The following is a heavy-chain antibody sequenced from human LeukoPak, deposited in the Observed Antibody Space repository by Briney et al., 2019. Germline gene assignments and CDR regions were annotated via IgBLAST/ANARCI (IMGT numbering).Heavy chain of an antibody. CDR2: ISAYNGNT. V-gene: IGHV1-18*01. D-gene: IGHD3-9*01. CDR3: ASTPLSNPPFDWALQIDY. CDR1: GYTCTING. J-gene: IGHJ4*02. Sequence: ASVKVSCTASGYTCTINGISWVRQAPRQGLEWMGWISAYNGNTNYAQKRQGRVTMTTNTSTSTAYMELRSLRSDDTAVYYCASTPLSNPPFDWALQIDYWGQGTLVTVSS.